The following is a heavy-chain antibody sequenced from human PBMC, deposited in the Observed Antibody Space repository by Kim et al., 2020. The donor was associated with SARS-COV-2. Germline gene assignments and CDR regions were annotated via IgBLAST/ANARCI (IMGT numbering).Heavy chain of an antibody. CDR2: ISSSSSTI. V-gene: IGHV3-48*02. D-gene: IGHD5-12*01. CDR1: GFSFSSYS. J-gene: IGHJ4*02. CDR3: ATKQTGRTTSGNSGYDLGS. Sequence: GGSLRLSCAASGFSFSSYSMNWVRQAPGKGLEWVSYISSSSSTIYYADSVKGRLTISRDNAKNSLYLQMNSLRDEDTAVYYCATKQTGRTTSGNSGYDLGSWGQGTLVTVSS.